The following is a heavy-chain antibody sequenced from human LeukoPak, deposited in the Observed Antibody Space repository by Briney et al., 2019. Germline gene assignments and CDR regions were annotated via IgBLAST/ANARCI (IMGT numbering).Heavy chain of an antibody. D-gene: IGHD6-13*01. CDR3: ARQYTSSWAFDS. V-gene: IGHV3-48*03. J-gene: IGHJ4*02. CDR2: ISSSGSTI. CDR1: GFTFSSYE. Sequence: GGSLRLSCAASGFTFSSYEMNWVRQAPGKGLEWVSYISSSGSTIYYADSMKGRFTISRDNADNSLYLQMNSLRAEDTAVYYCARQYTSSWAFDSWGQGTLVTVSS.